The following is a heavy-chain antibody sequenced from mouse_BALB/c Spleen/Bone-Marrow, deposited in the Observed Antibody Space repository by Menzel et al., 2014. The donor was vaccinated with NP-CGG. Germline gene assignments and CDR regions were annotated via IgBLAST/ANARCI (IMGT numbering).Heavy chain of an antibody. J-gene: IGHJ1*01. CDR2: IDPANGNT. Sequence: VHVKQSGAELVKPGASVKLSCTASGFNIKDTYMHWVKQRPEQGLEWIGRIDPANGNTKYDPKFQGKATITADTSSNTACLQLSSLTSEDTAVYYCASYRYAWYFDVWGAGTTVTVSS. D-gene: IGHD2-14*01. CDR1: GFNIKDTY. CDR3: ASYRYAWYFDV. V-gene: IGHV14-3*02.